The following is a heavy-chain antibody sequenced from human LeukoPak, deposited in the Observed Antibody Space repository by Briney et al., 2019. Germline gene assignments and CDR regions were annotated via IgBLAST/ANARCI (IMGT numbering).Heavy chain of an antibody. CDR3: ARLYGNFQNYYDY. CDR1: GGSISSYY. J-gene: IGHJ4*02. D-gene: IGHD1-7*01. CDR2: IYYSGST. V-gene: IGHV4-59*12. Sequence: ASETLSLTCTVSGGSISSYYWSWIRQPPGKGLEWIGYIYYSGSTNYNPSLKSRVTISVDTSKNQFSLKLSSVTAADTAMFYCARLYGNFQNYYDYWGQGTLVAVSS.